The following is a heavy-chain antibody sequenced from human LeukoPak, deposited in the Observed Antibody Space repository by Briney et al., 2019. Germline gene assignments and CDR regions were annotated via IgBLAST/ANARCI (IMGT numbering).Heavy chain of an antibody. Sequence: GRSLRLSCAASGFTFDDYAMHWVRQAPGKGLEWVSGISWNSGSIGYADSVKGRFTISRDNAKNSLYLQINSLRAEDTALYYCAKDMGFGEMVAFDIWGQGTMVTVSS. D-gene: IGHD3-10*01. V-gene: IGHV3-9*01. J-gene: IGHJ3*02. CDR3: AKDMGFGEMVAFDI. CDR2: ISWNSGSI. CDR1: GFTFDDYA.